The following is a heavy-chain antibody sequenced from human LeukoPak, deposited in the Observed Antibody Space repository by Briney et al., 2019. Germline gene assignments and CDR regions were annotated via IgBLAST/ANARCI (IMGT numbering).Heavy chain of an antibody. Sequence: ASVKVSCKASGYTFTSYGISWVRQAPGQGLEWMGWISAYNGNTNYAQKLQGRVTMTTDTSTSTAYMELRSLRSDDTAVYYCARGVYYDSSGYYCPREYYFDYWGQGTLVTVSS. CDR2: ISAYNGNT. J-gene: IGHJ4*02. V-gene: IGHV1-18*01. D-gene: IGHD3-22*01. CDR3: ARGVYYDSSGYYCPREYYFDY. CDR1: GYTFTSYG.